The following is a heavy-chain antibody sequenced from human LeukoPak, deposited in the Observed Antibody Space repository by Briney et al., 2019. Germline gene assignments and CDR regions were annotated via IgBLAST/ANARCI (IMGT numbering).Heavy chain of an antibody. CDR2: IMFDGSNK. Sequence: PGGSLRLSCVASGFTFSSYGMHWVRQAPGKGLEWVAFIMFDGSNKYYADSVKGRFTISRDNSKHTLFLQMNSLSVDDTAFYYCAKTDISSAYFDYWGQGTLVTVSS. CDR1: GFTFSSYG. V-gene: IGHV3-30*02. D-gene: IGHD3-3*02. CDR3: AKTDISSAYFDY. J-gene: IGHJ4*02.